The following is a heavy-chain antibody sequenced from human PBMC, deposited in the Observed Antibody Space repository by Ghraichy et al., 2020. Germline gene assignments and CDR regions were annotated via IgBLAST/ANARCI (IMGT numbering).Heavy chain of an antibody. D-gene: IGHD2-15*01. CDR3: AKGVGYCSGGSCYDDY. J-gene: IGHJ4*02. CDR1: GFTFSSYA. Sequence: GGSLRLSCAASGFTFSSYAMSWVRQAPGKGLEWVSAISGSGGSTYYADSVKGRFTISRDNSKNTLYLQMNSLRAEDTAVYYCAKGVGYCSGGSCYDDYWGQGTLVTVSS. CDR2: ISGSGGST. V-gene: IGHV3-23*01.